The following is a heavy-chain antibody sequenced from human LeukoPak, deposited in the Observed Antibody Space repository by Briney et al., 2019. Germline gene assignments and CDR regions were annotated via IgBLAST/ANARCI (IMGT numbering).Heavy chain of an antibody. D-gene: IGHD4-11*01. CDR3: ARPLTGVTMTYYYDGLDV. J-gene: IGHJ6*04. CDR2: INSNSGGT. Sequence: ASVKDSCLCSRYIFPDYYMHGVRQAPGQGLAWMGWINSNSGGTHYAQNIQGRVTMARDTSISTGYMELSRLRSDDTAVYYCARPLTGVTMTYYYDGLDVWGERTAVTVSS. CDR1: RYIFPDYY. V-gene: IGHV1-2*02.